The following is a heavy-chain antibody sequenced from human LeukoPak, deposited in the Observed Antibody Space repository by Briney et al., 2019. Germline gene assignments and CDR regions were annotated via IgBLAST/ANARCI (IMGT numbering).Heavy chain of an antibody. J-gene: IGHJ4*02. CDR1: GFTFDDYA. Sequence: GGSLRLSCAASGFTFDDYAMDWVRQAPGKGLEWVSVISWDGGSTYYADSVKGRFTISRDNSKNSLYLQMNSLRPEDTAVYYCAKLPMAMVRGVDIDCWGQGTLVTVSS. CDR2: ISWDGGST. V-gene: IGHV3-43D*03. CDR3: AKLPMAMVRGVDIDC. D-gene: IGHD3-10*01.